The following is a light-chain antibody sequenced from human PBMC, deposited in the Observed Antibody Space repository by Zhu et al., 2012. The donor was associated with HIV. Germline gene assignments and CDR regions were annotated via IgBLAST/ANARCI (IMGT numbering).Light chain of an antibody. CDR1: QSIGQY. J-gene: IGKJ1*01. CDR2: AAS. V-gene: IGKV1-27*01. Sequence: DIQMTQSPSSLSVSVGDRVTITCRASQSIGQYLHWYQQKSGKAPKLLIYAASTLQSGVPSRFSGSGSGTDFTLTISSLQPEDVATYYCQKYNSAPWTFGQGTKVEIK. CDR3: QKYNSAPWT.